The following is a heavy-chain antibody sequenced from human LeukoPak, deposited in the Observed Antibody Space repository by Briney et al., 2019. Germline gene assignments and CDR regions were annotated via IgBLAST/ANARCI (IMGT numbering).Heavy chain of an antibody. D-gene: IGHD2-15*01. Sequence: ASVKVSCKASGYTFTGYYMHWVRQAPGQGLEWMGIINPSGGSTSYAQKFQGRVTMTRDTSTSTVYMELSSLRSEDTAVYYCAGRPVGYCSGGSCYSGHWFDPWGQGTLVTVSS. J-gene: IGHJ5*02. CDR2: INPSGGST. CDR1: GYTFTGYY. V-gene: IGHV1-46*01. CDR3: AGRPVGYCSGGSCYSGHWFDP.